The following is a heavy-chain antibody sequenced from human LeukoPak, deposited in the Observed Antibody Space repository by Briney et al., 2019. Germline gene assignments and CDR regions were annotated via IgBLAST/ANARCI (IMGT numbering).Heavy chain of an antibody. J-gene: IGHJ4*02. V-gene: IGHV3-21*01. CDR1: GFTFSSYS. D-gene: IGHD3-10*01. CDR3: ARDRRYYYGSGSSYDY. CDR2: ISSSSSYI. Sequence: GGSLRLSCAASGFTFSSYSMNWVRQAPGKGLEWVSSISSSSSYIYYADSVKGRFTISRDNAKNSLYLQMNSLRAEDTAVYYCARDRRYYYGSGSSYDYWGQGTLVTVSS.